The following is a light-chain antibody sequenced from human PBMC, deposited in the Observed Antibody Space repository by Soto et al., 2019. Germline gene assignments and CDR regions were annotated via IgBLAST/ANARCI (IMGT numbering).Light chain of an antibody. J-gene: IGKJ5*01. V-gene: IGKV1-33*01. CDR3: QQFHDLPIT. CDR2: DAA. CDR1: QDIKKN. Sequence: DIQLTQSPSSLSASVGDRVTITCQASQDIKKNVNWYQQKPGKVPKVLIYDAATLETGVPSRLSGSGSETEFTLTISSLQSEDIATYFCQQFHDLPITFGQGTRLEIK.